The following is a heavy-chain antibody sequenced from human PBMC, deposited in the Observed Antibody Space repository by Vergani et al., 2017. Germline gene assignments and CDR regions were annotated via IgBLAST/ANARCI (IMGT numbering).Heavy chain of an antibody. D-gene: IGHD1-26*01. CDR1: GYTFGHFD. CDR3: VKKGGSLYYYGVDV. V-gene: IGHV3-30*02. Sequence: QEQLLQSGGGVVQPGGSLRLSCIGSGYTFGHFDMHWVRQAPGKGLAWVAFIRYDGSNPQYIDSVKGRFTISRDNSKDTLFLQMNGLRPEYTGTYFCVKKGGSLYYYGVDVWGQGTTITVSS. J-gene: IGHJ6*02. CDR2: IRYDGSNP.